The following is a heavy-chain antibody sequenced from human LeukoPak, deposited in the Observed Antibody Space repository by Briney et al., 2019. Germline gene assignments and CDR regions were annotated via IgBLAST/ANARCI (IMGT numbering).Heavy chain of an antibody. CDR1: GGTFSSYA. V-gene: IGHV1-69*13. CDR2: IIPIFGTA. J-gene: IGHJ3*02. Sequence: GASVKVSCKASGGTFSSYAISWVRPAPGQGLEWMGGIIPIFGTANYAQKFQGRVTITADESTSTAYMELSSLRSEDTAVYYCARKGYCSGGSCYLDAFDIWGQGTMVTVSS. D-gene: IGHD2-15*01. CDR3: ARKGYCSGGSCYLDAFDI.